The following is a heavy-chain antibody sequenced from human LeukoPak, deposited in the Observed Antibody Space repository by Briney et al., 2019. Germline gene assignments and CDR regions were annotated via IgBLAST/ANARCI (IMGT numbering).Heavy chain of an antibody. Sequence: SETLSLTCAVYGGSFSGYYWRWIRQPPGKGLEWIGEINHSGSTNYNPSLKSRVTISVDTSKNQFSLKLSSVTAADTAVYYCASFRYSSGWYETVPENFDYWGQGTLVTVSS. J-gene: IGHJ4*02. CDR1: GGSFSGYY. V-gene: IGHV4-34*01. CDR3: ASFRYSSGWYETVPENFDY. D-gene: IGHD6-19*01. CDR2: INHSGST.